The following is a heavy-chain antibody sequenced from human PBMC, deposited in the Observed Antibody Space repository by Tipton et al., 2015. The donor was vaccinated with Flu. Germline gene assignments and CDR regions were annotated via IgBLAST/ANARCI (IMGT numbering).Heavy chain of an antibody. CDR1: GFTLSTYW. V-gene: IGHV3-7*01. CDR2: IKQDGNEK. J-gene: IGHJ4*02. D-gene: IGHD3-10*01. Sequence: SLRLSCAASGFTLSTYWMSWVRQAPGKGLEWVANIKQDGNEKYYVDSVKGRFTISRDNAKNSLYLQMNSLRGDDSAVYYCARAVGGSGSYWGQGTLVTVSS. CDR3: ARAVGGSGSY.